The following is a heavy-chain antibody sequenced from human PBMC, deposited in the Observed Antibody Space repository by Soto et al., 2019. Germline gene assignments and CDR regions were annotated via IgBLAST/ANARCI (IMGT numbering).Heavy chain of an antibody. D-gene: IGHD3-22*01. CDR1: GGSISSYY. CDR3: ARHSHYYDSSGYYPNSAEYFQH. Sequence: PSETLSLTCTVSGGSISSYYWSWIRQPPGKGLEWIGYIYYSGSTNYNPSLKSRVTISVDTSKNQFSLKLSSVTAADTAVYYCARHSHYYDSSGYYPNSAEYFQHWGQGTLVTVSS. J-gene: IGHJ1*01. V-gene: IGHV4-59*08. CDR2: IYYSGST.